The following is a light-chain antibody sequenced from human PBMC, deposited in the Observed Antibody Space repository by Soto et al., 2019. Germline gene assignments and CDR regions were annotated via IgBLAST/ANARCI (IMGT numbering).Light chain of an antibody. CDR3: STWDDSLNGPL. V-gene: IGLV1-44*01. CDR1: SSNIGGNT. Sequence: QSVLTQPPSASGTPGQRVTISCPGGSSNIGGNTVNWYQQLPGAAPKLIIFSNSQRPSGVPDRFSGSKSGTSASLAIGGLQSEDEAEYYCSTWDDSLNGPLFGGGTKLTVL. J-gene: IGLJ2*01. CDR2: SNS.